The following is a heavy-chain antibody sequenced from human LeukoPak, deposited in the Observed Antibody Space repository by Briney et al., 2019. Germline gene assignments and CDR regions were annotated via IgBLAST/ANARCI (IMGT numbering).Heavy chain of an antibody. V-gene: IGHV4-59*08. CDR2: IYYSGTT. CDR1: GGSISSYY. Sequence: SETLSLTCTVSGGSISSYYWSWIRQPPGKGLEWIGYIYYSGTTKYNPSLKSRVTISVDTSKNQFSLKLTSVTAADSAVYYCARQGNRAIATRHGLDVWGQGTTVTVSS. CDR3: ARQGNRAIATRHGLDV. D-gene: IGHD6-6*01. J-gene: IGHJ6*02.